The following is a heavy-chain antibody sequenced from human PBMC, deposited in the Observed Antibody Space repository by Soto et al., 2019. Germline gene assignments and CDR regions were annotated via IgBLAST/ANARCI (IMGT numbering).Heavy chain of an antibody. CDR3: TRRFRTVFDP. CDR1: GGSVSSTSYY. J-gene: IGHJ5*02. CDR2: ISYRGST. Sequence: QLQLQESGPGLVKTSETLSLTCTVSGGSVSSTSYYWGWIRRPPGKGLEWIATISYRGSTYYNPSLMSRVTTSVAASKNLFSLKLTSVTAAAAAVYYCTRRFRTVFDPWGQGTLVTVAS. V-gene: IGHV4-39*01. D-gene: IGHD3-3*01.